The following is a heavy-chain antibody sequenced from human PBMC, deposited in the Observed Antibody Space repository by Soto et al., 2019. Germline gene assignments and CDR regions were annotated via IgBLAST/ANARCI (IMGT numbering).Heavy chain of an antibody. Sequence: ASVKVSCKASGGTFSSYAISWVRQAPGQGLEWMGGIIPIFGTANYAQKFQGRVTITADESTSTAYMELSSLRSEDTAVYYCAGACRPGPYYYYGMDVWGQGTPVTVSS. CDR1: GGTFSSYA. CDR2: IIPIFGTA. D-gene: IGHD3-10*01. V-gene: IGHV1-69*13. CDR3: AGACRPGPYYYYGMDV. J-gene: IGHJ6*02.